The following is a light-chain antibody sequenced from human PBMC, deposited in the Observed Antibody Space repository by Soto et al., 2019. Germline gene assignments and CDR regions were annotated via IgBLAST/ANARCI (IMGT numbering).Light chain of an antibody. CDR1: SSDVGGYNY. CDR2: DVS. V-gene: IGLV2-8*01. J-gene: IGLJ1*01. Sequence: QSALTQPPSASGSPGQSVTISCTGTSSDVGGYNYVSWYQQHPGKAPKLMIYDVSKRPSGVPDRFSGSKSGNTASLTVSGLQAEDEADYYCSSYAGSNTYVFGTGTKLTDL. CDR3: SSYAGSNTYV.